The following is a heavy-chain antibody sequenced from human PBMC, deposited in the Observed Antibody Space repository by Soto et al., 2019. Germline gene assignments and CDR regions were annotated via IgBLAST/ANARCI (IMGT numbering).Heavy chain of an antibody. CDR2: MNPNSGNT. CDR3: AREHSSSWRFDY. Sequence: QVQLVQSGAEVKKPGASVKVSCKASGYTITSYDIKWVRQATGQGLEWMGWMNPNSGNTGYAQKFQGRVTMTRNTSISTAYMELSSLRSEDTAVYYCAREHSSSWRFDYWGQGTLVTVSS. CDR1: GYTITSYD. V-gene: IGHV1-8*01. J-gene: IGHJ4*02. D-gene: IGHD6-13*01.